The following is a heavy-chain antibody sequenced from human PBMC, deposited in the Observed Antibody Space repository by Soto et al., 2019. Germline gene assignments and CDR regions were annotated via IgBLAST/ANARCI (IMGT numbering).Heavy chain of an antibody. CDR3: SAIRLGELSLYGGGDY. V-gene: IGHV4-31*03. Sequence: QVQLQESGPGLVKPSQTLSLTCTVSGGSISSGGYYWSWIHQHPGKGLEWIGYIYYSGSTYYNPSLKSRVTISVDTSKNQFSLKLSSVTAADTAVYYCSAIRLGELSLYGGGDYWGQGTLVTVSS. J-gene: IGHJ4*02. CDR2: IYYSGST. CDR1: GGSISSGGYY. D-gene: IGHD3-16*02.